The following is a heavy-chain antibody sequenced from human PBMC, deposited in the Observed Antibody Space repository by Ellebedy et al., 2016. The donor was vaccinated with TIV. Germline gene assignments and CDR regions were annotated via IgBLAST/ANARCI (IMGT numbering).Heavy chain of an antibody. CDR2: INQDASRK. V-gene: IGHV3-7*01. CDR3: SSWKY. CDR1: GFTFSDSW. J-gene: IGHJ4*02. Sequence: PGGSLRLSCAASGFTFSDSWMTWVRQAPGRGLEWVANINQDASRKYYLDSVKGRFTVSRDNAKNSLYLQMNSLRAEETAVYYCSSWKYWGQGALVTVSS. D-gene: IGHD1-1*01.